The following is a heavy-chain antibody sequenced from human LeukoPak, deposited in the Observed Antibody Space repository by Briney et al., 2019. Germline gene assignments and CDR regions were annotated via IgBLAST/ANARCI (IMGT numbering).Heavy chain of an antibody. CDR3: TRDIEWLQLEY. V-gene: IGHV3-7*01. CDR2: IGKAGSET. D-gene: IGHD5-24*01. J-gene: IGHJ4*02. CDR1: GFAFPLYW. Sequence: GGALRLSCAASGFAFPLYWMVWVRHPPRKGLEWGASIGKAGSETSYVDSVKGGLPISRDNAGYSLYLQMSSLRVEDTAVYYCTRDIEWLQLEYWGQGALVTVSS.